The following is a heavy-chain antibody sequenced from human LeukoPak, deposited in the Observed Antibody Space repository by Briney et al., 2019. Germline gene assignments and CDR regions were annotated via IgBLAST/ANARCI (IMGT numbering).Heavy chain of an antibody. J-gene: IGHJ4*02. V-gene: IGHV4-61*05. D-gene: IGHD6-19*01. CDR3: ARAAGTEWLAIFDY. CDR2: IYYSGST. Sequence: SETLSLTCTVSGGSISSSSYYWGWIRQPPGKGLEWIGYIYYSGSTNYNPSLKSRVTISVDTSKNQFSLKLSSVTAADTAVYYCARAAGTEWLAIFDYWGQGTLVTVSS. CDR1: GGSISSSSYY.